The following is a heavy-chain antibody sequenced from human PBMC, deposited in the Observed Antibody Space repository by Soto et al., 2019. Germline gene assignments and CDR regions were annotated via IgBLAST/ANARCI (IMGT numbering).Heavy chain of an antibody. CDR1: GFTFSMSA. CDR2: TGLNGRTT. CDR3: ATVHSTSRSFDY. J-gene: IGHJ4*02. Sequence: EVHLLESGGGLVQPGGSLRLSYAASGFTFSMSAMSWVRQAPGKGLEWVSTTGLNGRTTYYADSVKGRFTVSRDNSKNTLHLQMNSLRAEDTAVYYCATVHSTSRSFDYWGQGTLVTVSS. V-gene: IGHV3-23*01. D-gene: IGHD2-2*01.